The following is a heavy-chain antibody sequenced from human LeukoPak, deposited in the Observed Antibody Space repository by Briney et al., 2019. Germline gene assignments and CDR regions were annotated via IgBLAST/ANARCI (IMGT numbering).Heavy chain of an antibody. D-gene: IGHD3-22*01. V-gene: IGHV3-23*01. CDR1: GFTFSSHW. Sequence: GSLRLSCAASGFTFSSHWMTWIRQAPGKGLEWVSAISGSGGSTYYADSVKGRFTISRDNSKNTLYLQMNSLRAEDTAVYYCATRGYYDSSGYHWRWFDYWGQGTLVTVSS. CDR3: ATRGYYDSSGYHWRWFDY. CDR2: ISGSGGST. J-gene: IGHJ4*02.